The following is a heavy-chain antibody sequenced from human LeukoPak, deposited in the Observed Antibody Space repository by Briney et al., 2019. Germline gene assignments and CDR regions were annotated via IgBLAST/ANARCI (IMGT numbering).Heavy chain of an antibody. CDR1: GFSFGESY. CDR3: ARGKRRFDY. CDR2: ISGSGSSM. Sequence: GGSLRLSCAASGFSFGESYMSWIRQTPGRGLEWVAYISGSGSSMYYADAVKGRFTISRDNARNSLYLYMSSLRADDTAAFYCARGKRRFDYWGQGTLVTVSS. V-gene: IGHV3-11*01. J-gene: IGHJ4*02.